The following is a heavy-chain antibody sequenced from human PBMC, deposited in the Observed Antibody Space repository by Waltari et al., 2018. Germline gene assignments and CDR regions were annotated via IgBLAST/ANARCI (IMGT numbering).Heavy chain of an antibody. D-gene: IGHD1-26*01. CDR3: AREPSGSYYLPHYYYYYMDV. V-gene: IGHV4-38-2*02. CDR1: GYSISSGYY. J-gene: IGHJ6*03. Sequence: QVQLQESGPGLVKPSETLSLTCAVSGYSISSGYYWGWIRQPPGKGLEWIGSIYHSGSTYYNPSLKSRVTISVDTSKNQFSLKLSSVTAADTAVYYCAREPSGSYYLPHYYYYYMDVWGKGTTVTVSS. CDR2: IYHSGST.